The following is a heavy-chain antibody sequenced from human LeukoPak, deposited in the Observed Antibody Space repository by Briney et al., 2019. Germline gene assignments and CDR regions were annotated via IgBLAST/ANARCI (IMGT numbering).Heavy chain of an antibody. CDR1: GYTFAGYY. V-gene: IGHV1-2*02. CDR3: ARALSSGSPLGY. CDR2: INPNSGGT. J-gene: IGHJ4*02. Sequence: VASVKVSCKASGYTFAGYYMHWVRQAPGQGLEWMGWINPNSGGTNYAQKFQGRVTMTRDTSISTAYMELSRPRSDDTAVYYCARALSSGSPLGYWGQGTLVTVPT. D-gene: IGHD3-22*01.